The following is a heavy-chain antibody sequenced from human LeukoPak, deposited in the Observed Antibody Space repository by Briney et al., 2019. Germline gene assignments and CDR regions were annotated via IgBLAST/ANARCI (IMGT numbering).Heavy chain of an antibody. CDR2: IYHSGTT. CDR3: ASDSSGYYWFDP. D-gene: IGHD3-22*01. CDR1: GGSISSGGF. Sequence: SQTLSLTCTVSGGSISSGGFWNWIRQHPRKGLEWIGYIYHSGTTYYNPSLKSRVTISVDTSKNQFSLKLSSVTAADTAVYYCASDSSGYYWFDPWGQGTLVTVSS. J-gene: IGHJ5*02. V-gene: IGHV4-31*03.